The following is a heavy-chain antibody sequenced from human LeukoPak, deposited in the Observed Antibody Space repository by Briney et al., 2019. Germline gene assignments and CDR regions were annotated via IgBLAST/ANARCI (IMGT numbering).Heavy chain of an antibody. CDR2: ISWNSGSI. D-gene: IGHD3-22*01. CDR1: GFTFDDYA. Sequence: GGSLRLSCAASGFTFDDYAMHWVRQAPGKGLEWVSGISWNSGSIGYADSVKGRFTISRDSAKNSLYLQMNSLRAEDTALYYCAKGLYYYDSSGYYYYYYGMDVWGQGTTVTVSS. V-gene: IGHV3-9*01. J-gene: IGHJ6*02. CDR3: AKGLYYYDSSGYYYYYYGMDV.